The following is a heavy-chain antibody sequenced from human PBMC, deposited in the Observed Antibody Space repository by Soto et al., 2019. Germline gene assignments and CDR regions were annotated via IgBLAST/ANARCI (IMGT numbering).Heavy chain of an antibody. CDR3: ARDDPGLGIDF. V-gene: IGHV3-21*01. D-gene: IGHD1-26*01. J-gene: IGHJ4*02. CDR2: ISGDRAYI. Sequence: GGSLRLSCVASGFTFSAYSMNWVRQAPGKGLEWLSYISGDRAYIYYADSVRGRFTISKDDAKNTLYLQMNSLRVEDTAMYYCARDDPGLGIDFWGQGALVTVSS. CDR1: GFTFSAYS.